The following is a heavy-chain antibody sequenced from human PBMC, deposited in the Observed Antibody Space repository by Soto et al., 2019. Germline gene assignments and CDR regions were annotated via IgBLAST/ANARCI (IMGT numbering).Heavy chain of an antibody. CDR1: GGSITTGHW. CDR3: ARGFSFSDNSDNDRIYFYYGLNV. CDR2: IYQSGIT. D-gene: IGHD2-15*01. V-gene: IGHV4-4*02. J-gene: IGHJ6*02. Sequence: PSETLSLTCDVSGGSITTGHWWTCVRPSPGKGLEWIGEIYQSGITNYNPSLNSRLSISMDQSKNQFSLKLTSVTAADTALYFCARGFSFSDNSDNDRIYFYYGLNVWGQGTTVTVSS.